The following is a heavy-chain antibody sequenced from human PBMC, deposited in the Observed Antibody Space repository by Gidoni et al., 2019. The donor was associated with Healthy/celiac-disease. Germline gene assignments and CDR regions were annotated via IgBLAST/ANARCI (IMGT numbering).Heavy chain of an antibody. CDR1: GGSISSYY. Sequence: QVQLQESGPGLVKPSETLSLTCTVSGGSISSYYWSWIRQPPGKGLEWIGYIYYSGSTNYNPSLKSRVTISVDTSKNQFSLKLSSVTAADTAVYYCARGHYGGPYDAFDIWGQGTMVTVSS. D-gene: IGHD4-17*01. CDR2: IYYSGST. V-gene: IGHV4-59*01. J-gene: IGHJ3*02. CDR3: ARGHYGGPYDAFDI.